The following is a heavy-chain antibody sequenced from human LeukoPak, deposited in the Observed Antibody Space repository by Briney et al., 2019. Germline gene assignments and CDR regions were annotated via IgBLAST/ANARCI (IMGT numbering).Heavy chain of an antibody. CDR1: GGSVSSYY. V-gene: IGHV4-59*02. CDR2: IYYSGST. J-gene: IGHJ3*02. Sequence: PSETLSLTCTVSGGSVSSYYWSWIRQPPGKGLEWIGYIYYSGSTKYKPSLKSRVTISVDTSKNQFSLKLSSVTAADTAVYYCARGRFLDAFDIWGQGTMVTVSS. CDR3: ARGRFLDAFDI. D-gene: IGHD3-3*01.